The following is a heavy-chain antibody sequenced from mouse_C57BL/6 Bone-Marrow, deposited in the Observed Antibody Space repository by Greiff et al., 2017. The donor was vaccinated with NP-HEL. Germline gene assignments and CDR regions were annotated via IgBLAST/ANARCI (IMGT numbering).Heavy chain of an antibody. J-gene: IGHJ1*03. D-gene: IGHD1-1*01. Sequence: EVMLVESGGGLVKPGGSLKLSCAASGFTFSSYTMSWVRQTPEKRLEWVATISGGGGNTYYPDSVKGRFTISRDNAKNPLYLQMSSLRSEDTALYYCARRPITTVRGWYFDVWGTGTTVTVSS. CDR1: GFTFSSYT. V-gene: IGHV5-9*01. CDR3: ARRPITTVRGWYFDV. CDR2: ISGGGGNT.